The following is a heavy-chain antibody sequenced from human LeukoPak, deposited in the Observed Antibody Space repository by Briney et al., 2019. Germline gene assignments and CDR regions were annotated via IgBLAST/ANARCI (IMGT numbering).Heavy chain of an antibody. Sequence: GASVKVSCKASGYTFTSYGISWVRQAPGQGLEWMGWISAYNGNTNYAQKLQGRVTMTTDTSTSTAYMELRRVRSDDTAVYYCARESWLSGSYFTFDYSGQGTLVTVSS. CDR1: GYTFTSYG. CDR2: ISAYNGNT. J-gene: IGHJ4*02. CDR3: ARESWLSGSYFTFDY. V-gene: IGHV1-18*01. D-gene: IGHD1-26*01.